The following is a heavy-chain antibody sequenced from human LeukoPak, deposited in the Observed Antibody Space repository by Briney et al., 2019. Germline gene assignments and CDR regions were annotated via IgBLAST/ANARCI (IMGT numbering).Heavy chain of an antibody. Sequence: SETLSLTCAASGGSVSAFYWNWIRQPPGKGLEWIGYIYYNGGTIYNPSLKSRVTISIDTSKNQFSLMLNSVTAADTAVYFCARDESYYYDSSGYRAGYFDNWGQGTLVTVSS. J-gene: IGHJ4*02. CDR2: IYYNGGT. CDR3: ARDESYYYDSSGYRAGYFDN. CDR1: GGSVSAFY. D-gene: IGHD3-22*01. V-gene: IGHV4-59*02.